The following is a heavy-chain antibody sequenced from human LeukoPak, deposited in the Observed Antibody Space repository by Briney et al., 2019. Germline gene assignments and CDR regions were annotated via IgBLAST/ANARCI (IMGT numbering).Heavy chain of an antibody. Sequence: ASVKVSCKASGSTFTAYYIHWVRRAPGQGLEWMGWINANSGNTNYAQKFQGRLTMTTDTSTITAYMELRSLRSDDTAVYYCARDGYFDYWGQGTLVTVSS. CDR3: ARDGYFDY. CDR2: INANSGNT. J-gene: IGHJ4*02. CDR1: GSTFTAYY. V-gene: IGHV1-18*04.